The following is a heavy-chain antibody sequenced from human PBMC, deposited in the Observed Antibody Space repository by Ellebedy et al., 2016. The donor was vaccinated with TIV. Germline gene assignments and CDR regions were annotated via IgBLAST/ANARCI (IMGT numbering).Heavy chain of an antibody. D-gene: IGHD1-26*01. CDR3: ARGRWELLSPKVYYFDY. J-gene: IGHJ4*02. Sequence: ASVKVSCKASGYTFTGYYMHWVRQAPGQGLEWMGWINPNSGGTNYAQKFQGWVTMTRDTSISTAYMELSRLRSDDTAVYYCARGRWELLSPKVYYFDYWGQGTLVTVSS. V-gene: IGHV1-2*04. CDR1: GYTFTGYY. CDR2: INPNSGGT.